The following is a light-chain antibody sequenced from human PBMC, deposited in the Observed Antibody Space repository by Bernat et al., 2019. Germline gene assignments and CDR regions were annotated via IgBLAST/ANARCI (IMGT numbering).Light chain of an antibody. CDR1: SSDVGAYNY. CDR2: DVS. J-gene: IGLJ3*02. Sequence: QSALTQPASVSGSPGQSITLSCTGTSSDVGAYNYVSWYQQHPGEAPKLMIFDVSNRPSGVSDRFSGSKSGDTASLTISGLRAEDEADYYCSSVSTTSTPVVFGGGTKLTVL. CDR3: SSVSTTSTPVV. V-gene: IGLV2-14*03.